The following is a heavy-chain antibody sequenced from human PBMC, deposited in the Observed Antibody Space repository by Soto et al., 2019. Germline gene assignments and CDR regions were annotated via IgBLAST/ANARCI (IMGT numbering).Heavy chain of an antibody. CDR2: ISGYNGNT. J-gene: IGHJ5*02. Sequence: QVQLVQSGAEVKQPGASVKVSCKASGYIFINYGITWVRQAPGQGLEWMGWISGYNGNTNYAQKFQGRVTMTTDTSTSTAYMELRSLTADDTAVYFCARDEVPAANWLDRWGQGTLVTVSS. D-gene: IGHD2-2*01. V-gene: IGHV1-18*01. CDR3: ARDEVPAANWLDR. CDR1: GYIFINYG.